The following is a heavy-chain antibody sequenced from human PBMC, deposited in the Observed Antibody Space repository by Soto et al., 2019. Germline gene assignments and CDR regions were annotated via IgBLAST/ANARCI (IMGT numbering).Heavy chain of an antibody. D-gene: IGHD3-22*01. J-gene: IGHJ4*02. CDR3: AKRYYDSSARYFDY. Sequence: EVQLLESGGGLVQPGGSLRLSCAASGFTFSNYGMSWVRQAPGKGMEWVSTFGGNGGSTYYADSVKGRCTISRDNSKNTLYLQMNSLRAEDTAVYYCAKRYYDSSARYFDYWGQGTLVTVSS. V-gene: IGHV3-23*01. CDR1: GFTFSNYG. CDR2: FGGNGGST.